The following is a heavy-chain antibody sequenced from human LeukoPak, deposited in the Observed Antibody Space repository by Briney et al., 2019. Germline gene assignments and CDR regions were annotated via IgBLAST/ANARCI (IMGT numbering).Heavy chain of an antibody. CDR3: ARGPQGGSCYDY. D-gene: IGHD2-15*01. V-gene: IGHV1-69*04. J-gene: IGHJ4*02. CDR2: IIPILGVP. Sequence: GASVRVSCKASGDSFNTYGVSWVRQAPGQGLDWMGRIIPILGVPNYAHKFQGRLTITADKSTSTAYMELSSLRSEDTAVYYCARGPQGGSCYDYWGQGTLVTVSS. CDR1: GDSFNTYG.